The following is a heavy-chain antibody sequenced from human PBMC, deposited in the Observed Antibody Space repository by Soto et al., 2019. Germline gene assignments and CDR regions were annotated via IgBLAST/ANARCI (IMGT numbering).Heavy chain of an antibody. CDR2: IHYSGST. V-gene: IGHV4-39*01. CDR1: GVSISSSIYY. D-gene: IGHD6-13*01. CDR3: ARRLFTSTWPSYFDY. Sequence: SETLSVTCTVSGVSISSSIYYWGWIRHPPGKGLEWIGCIHYSGSTYYNPSLTSRLTSSVDTSKNQFSLKVSSVTAADTAVYYCARRLFTSTWPSYFDYWGQGTLVTVSS. J-gene: IGHJ4*02.